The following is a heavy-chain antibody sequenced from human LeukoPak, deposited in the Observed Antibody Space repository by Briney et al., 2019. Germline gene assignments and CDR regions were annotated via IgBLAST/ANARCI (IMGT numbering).Heavy chain of an antibody. D-gene: IGHD6-19*01. V-gene: IGHV3-53*05. CDR2: IYSGGST. J-gene: IGHJ5*02. CDR3: ARGPTVGGWYYWLRNENWFDP. Sequence: GGSLRLSCAASGFSVGSNYMTWVRQAPGKGLEWVSLIYSGGSTYYADSVKGRFTISRDNSKNTLYLQMNSLRSEDTAVYYCARGPTVGGWYYWLRNENWFDPWGQGTLVTVSS. CDR1: GFSVGSNY.